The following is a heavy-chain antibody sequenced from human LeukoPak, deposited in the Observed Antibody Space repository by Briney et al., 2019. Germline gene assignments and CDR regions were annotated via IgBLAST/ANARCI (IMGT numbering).Heavy chain of an antibody. V-gene: IGHV3-21*01. D-gene: IGHD6-13*01. Sequence: GGSLRLSCAASGFTFSSYSMNWVRQAPGKGLEWVSSISSSSYIYYADSVKGRFTISRDNAKNSLYLQMNSLRAEGTAVYYCARDYSSSWYLAFDIWGQGTMVTVSS. CDR1: GFTFSSYS. CDR3: ARDYSSSWYLAFDI. CDR2: ISSSSYI. J-gene: IGHJ3*02.